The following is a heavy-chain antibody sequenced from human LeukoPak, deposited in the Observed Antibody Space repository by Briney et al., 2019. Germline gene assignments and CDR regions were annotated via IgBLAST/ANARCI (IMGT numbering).Heavy chain of an antibody. CDR1: GGTFSSYA. J-gene: IGHJ4*02. CDR2: IIPILGIA. V-gene: IGHV1-69*04. Sequence: SVKVSCKASGGTFSSYAISWVRQAPGQGLEWMGRIIPILGIANYAQKFQGTVTITADKSTSTAYMELSSLRSEDTAVYYCARVFEGYCSGGICYFFDYWGQGTLVTVSS. CDR3: ARVFEGYCSGGICYFFDY. D-gene: IGHD2-15*01.